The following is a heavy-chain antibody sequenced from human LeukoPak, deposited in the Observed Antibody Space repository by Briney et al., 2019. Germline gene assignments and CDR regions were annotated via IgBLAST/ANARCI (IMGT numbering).Heavy chain of an antibody. CDR2: IYYSGST. CDR3: ARQGVRSDAFDI. V-gene: IGHV4-39*01. Sequence: SETLSLTCTVSGGSISSSSYYWGWIRQPPGKGLEWIGSIYYSGSTYYNPSLKSRVTISVDTSKNQFSLKLSSVTAADTAVYYCARQGVRSDAFDIWGQGTMVTVSS. J-gene: IGHJ3*02. D-gene: IGHD2-8*01. CDR1: GGSISSSSYY.